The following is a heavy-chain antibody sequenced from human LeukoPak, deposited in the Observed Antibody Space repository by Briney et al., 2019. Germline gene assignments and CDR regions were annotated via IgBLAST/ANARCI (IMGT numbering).Heavy chain of an antibody. D-gene: IGHD6-19*01. Sequence: GGSLRLSCAASGLTFDDYAMHWVRQAPGKGLEWVSGISWNSGSIGYADSVKGRFTISRDNSKNTLFLQMNSLRDEDTAMYYCPRVQGGGYRTADSWGQGTLVTVSS. CDR2: ISWNSGSI. J-gene: IGHJ4*02. CDR1: GLTFDDYA. V-gene: IGHV3-9*01. CDR3: PRVQGGGYRTADS.